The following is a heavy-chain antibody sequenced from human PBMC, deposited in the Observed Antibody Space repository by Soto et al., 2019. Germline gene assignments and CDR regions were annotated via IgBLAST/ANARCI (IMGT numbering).Heavy chain of an antibody. J-gene: IGHJ5*02. CDR1: GGSISSGGYY. CDR3: AREPAAAGRFDP. CDR2: IYYSGST. D-gene: IGHD6-13*01. V-gene: IGHV4-31*03. Sequence: PSETLSLTCTVSGGSISSGGYYWSWIRQHPGKGLEWIGYIYYSGSTYYNPSLKSRVTISVDTSKNQFSLKLSSVTAADTAVYYCAREPAAAGRFDPWGQGTLVTVSS.